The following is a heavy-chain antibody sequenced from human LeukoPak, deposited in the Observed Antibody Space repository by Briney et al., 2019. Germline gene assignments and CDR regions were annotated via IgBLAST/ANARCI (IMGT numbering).Heavy chain of an antibody. D-gene: IGHD2-15*01. V-gene: IGHV3-23*01. CDR3: ATPVVAAHYFDY. Sequence: GGSLRLSCAASGFTFDDYAMHWVRQAPGKGLEWVSGISNNGGSTYYADSVKGRFTISRDNSKNTLYLQMNSLRAEDTAVYYCATPVVAAHYFDYWGQGTLVTVSS. J-gene: IGHJ4*02. CDR2: ISNNGGST. CDR1: GFTFDDYA.